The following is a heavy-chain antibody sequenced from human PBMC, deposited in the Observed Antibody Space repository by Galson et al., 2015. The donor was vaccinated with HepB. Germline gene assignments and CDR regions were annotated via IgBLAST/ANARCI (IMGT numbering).Heavy chain of an antibody. V-gene: IGHV1-18*01. CDR1: GYTFNTYG. D-gene: IGHD6-19*01. CDR2: ISAYNGNT. CDR3: ARGRISSGWRGYFDY. J-gene: IGHJ4*02. Sequence: SVKVSCKASGYTFNTYGISWVRQAPGQGLEWMGWISAYNGNTNYAQKFQGRVTMTTDTSTTTAYMELRSLRSDDTAVYYCARGRISSGWRGYFDYWGQGTLVTVSS.